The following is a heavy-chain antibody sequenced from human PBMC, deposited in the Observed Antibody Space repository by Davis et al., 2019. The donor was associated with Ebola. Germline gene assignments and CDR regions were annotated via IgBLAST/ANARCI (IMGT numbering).Heavy chain of an antibody. D-gene: IGHD3-3*01. J-gene: IGHJ4*02. Sequence: GESLKISCRTSGYSFTTFWIAWVRHMPGKGLEWMGIIYPGDSNIRYGPSFQGHVTISADKSISTAYLQWSSLKASDTAMYYCARPIVGSSFHYYDSWGQGTLVAVSS. CDR2: IYPGDSNI. CDR1: GYSFTTFW. CDR3: ARPIVGSSFHYYDS. V-gene: IGHV5-51*01.